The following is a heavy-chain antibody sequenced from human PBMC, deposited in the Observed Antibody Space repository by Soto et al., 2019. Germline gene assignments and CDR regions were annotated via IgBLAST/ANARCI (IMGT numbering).Heavy chain of an antibody. CDR2: IKQDGSEK. Sequence: EVQLVESGGGLVQPGGSLRLSCAASGFTFSSYWMSWVRQAPGKGLEWVAHIKQDGSEKYYVDSVKGRFTISRDNAKNSRYLQMNSLRAEDTAVYYCARGPHWSGYYLEGIRFDPWGQGTLVTVSS. V-gene: IGHV3-7*01. CDR3: ARGPHWSGYYLEGIRFDP. D-gene: IGHD3-3*01. CDR1: GFTFSSYW. J-gene: IGHJ5*02.